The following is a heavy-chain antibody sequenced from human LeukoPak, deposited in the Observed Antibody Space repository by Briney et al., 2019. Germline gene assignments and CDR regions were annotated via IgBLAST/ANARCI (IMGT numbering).Heavy chain of an antibody. CDR3: DKDRDIYSGCYIYFGY. V-gene: IGHV3-23*01. CDR2: TSATGDTT. Sequence: PGGSLRLSCAASGLTFSAYTTKGVRQAPGKGLEWVSATSATGDTTSYAGSVKGRFIISRDNSKNTLYLQMSSLRAEDMAVYYCDKDRDIYSGCYIYFGYWGQGTLVTVSS. J-gene: IGHJ4*02. D-gene: IGHD5-12*01. CDR1: GLTFSAYT.